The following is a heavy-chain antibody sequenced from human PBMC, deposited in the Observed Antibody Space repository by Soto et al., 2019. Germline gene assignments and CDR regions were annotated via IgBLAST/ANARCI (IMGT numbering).Heavy chain of an antibody. Sequence: QVQLVESGGGLVKPGGSLRLSCAASGFSSSDYYMAWIRQAPGKGLEWVSYISRSSTSTNFADSVKGRFTISRDNAKNSLYLQMNSLRAEDTAVYYCVRDNGGTFDYWGQGTLVTVSS. J-gene: IGHJ4*02. CDR3: VRDNGGTFDY. CDR1: GFSSSDYY. D-gene: IGHD2-8*01. V-gene: IGHV3-11*05. CDR2: ISRSSTST.